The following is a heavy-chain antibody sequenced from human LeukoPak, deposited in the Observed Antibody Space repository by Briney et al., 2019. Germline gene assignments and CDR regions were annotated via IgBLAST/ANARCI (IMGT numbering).Heavy chain of an antibody. CDR1: GYTFTGYY. J-gene: IGHJ4*02. CDR2: IDPNSGGT. V-gene: IGHV1-2*02. Sequence: ASVKVSCKTSGYTFTGYYIHLLRQAPGQGLEWMAWIDPNSGGTNYAHKFQGRVTMTRDTSISTAYMELSRLRSDDTAVYYCARIGPSNWGQGTLVTVSS. CDR3: ARIGPSN.